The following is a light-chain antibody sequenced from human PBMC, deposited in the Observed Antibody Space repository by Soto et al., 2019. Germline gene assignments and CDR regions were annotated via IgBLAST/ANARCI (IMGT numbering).Light chain of an antibody. CDR1: SSDVGSYNL. Sequence: QSALTQPASVYGSPGQSITISCTGTSSDVGSYNLVSWYQQHPGKAPKLMIYEVSKRPSGVSNRFSGSKSGNTASLTISGLQAEDEADYYCCSYAGSSTYVFGTGTKVTGL. V-gene: IGLV2-23*02. CDR3: CSYAGSSTYV. CDR2: EVS. J-gene: IGLJ1*01.